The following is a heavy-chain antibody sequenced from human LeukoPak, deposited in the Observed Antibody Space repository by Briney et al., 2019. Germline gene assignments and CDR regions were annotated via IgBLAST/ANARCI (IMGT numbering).Heavy chain of an antibody. CDR2: IYYSGST. CDR3: ARDRAAAGEPLYYYYYMDV. D-gene: IGHD6-13*01. V-gene: IGHV4-59*01. CDR1: GGSISSYY. Sequence: SETLSLTCTGSGGSISSYYWSWIRQPPGKGLEWIGYIYYSGSTNYNPSLKSRVTISVDTSENQFSLKLSSVTAADTAVYYCARDRAAAGEPLYYYYYMDVWGKGTTVTVSS. J-gene: IGHJ6*03.